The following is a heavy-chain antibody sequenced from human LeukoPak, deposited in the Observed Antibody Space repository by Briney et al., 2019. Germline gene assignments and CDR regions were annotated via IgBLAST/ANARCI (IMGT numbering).Heavy chain of an antibody. V-gene: IGHV3-23*01. CDR3: AKVLVLVSANRYYFDY. CDR2: ISGSGNST. Sequence: GGSLRLSCAASGLTFSGSAMSWVRQTPGKGLEWVSLISGSGNSTYYADSVKGRFTISRDNSKNTLYLQMNSLRAEDTAVYYCAKVLVLVSANRYYFDYWGQGTLVTVSS. J-gene: IGHJ4*02. CDR1: GLTFSGSA. D-gene: IGHD2-15*01.